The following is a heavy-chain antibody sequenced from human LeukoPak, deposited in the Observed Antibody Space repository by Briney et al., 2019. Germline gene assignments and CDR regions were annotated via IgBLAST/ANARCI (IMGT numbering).Heavy chain of an antibody. CDR1: GYTFTSYY. J-gene: IGHJ6*03. D-gene: IGHD6-19*01. Sequence: ASVKVSCKASGYTFTSYYMHWVRQAPGQGLEWKGIINPSGGSTSYAQKFQGRVTMTRDTSTSTVYMELSSPRSEDTAVYYCAREVIAVAATGLYYYYYMDVWGKGTTVTVSS. V-gene: IGHV1-46*01. CDR2: INPSGGST. CDR3: AREVIAVAATGLYYYYYMDV.